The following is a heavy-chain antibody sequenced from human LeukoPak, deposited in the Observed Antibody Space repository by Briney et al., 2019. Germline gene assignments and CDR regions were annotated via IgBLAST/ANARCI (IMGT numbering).Heavy chain of an antibody. Sequence: GGSLRLSCAASGFTFSNYGMHWVRQAPGKGREWVAFIRSDGSNKYYADSVKGRFTISRDNSKSTLYLQMNSLRAEDTALYYCAKDRYYYGSGHYYYMDVWAKGTTVIISS. CDR2: IRSDGSNK. D-gene: IGHD3-10*01. CDR3: AKDRYYYGSGHYYYMDV. CDR1: GFTFSNYG. J-gene: IGHJ6*03. V-gene: IGHV3-30*02.